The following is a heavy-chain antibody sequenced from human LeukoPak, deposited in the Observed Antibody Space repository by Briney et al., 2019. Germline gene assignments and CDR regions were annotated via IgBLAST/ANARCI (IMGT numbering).Heavy chain of an antibody. J-gene: IGHJ4*02. CDR2: IRSKANSYAT. CDR1: GFAFSGSA. CDR3: TRLGPGIAVAGSDY. D-gene: IGHD6-19*01. Sequence: GGSLRLSCAASGFAFSGSAMHWVRQASGKGLEWVGRIRSKANSYATAYAASVKGRFTISRDDSKNTAYLQMNSLKTEDTAVYYCTRLGPGIAVAGSDYWGQGTLVTVSS. V-gene: IGHV3-73*01.